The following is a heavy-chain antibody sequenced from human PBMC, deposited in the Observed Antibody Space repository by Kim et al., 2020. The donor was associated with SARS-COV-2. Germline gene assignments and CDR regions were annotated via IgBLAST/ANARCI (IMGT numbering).Heavy chain of an antibody. D-gene: IGHD3-10*01. J-gene: IGHJ6*02. V-gene: IGHV3-21*01. CDR1: GFTFSSYS. CDR2: ISSSSSYI. CDR3: ARVGYYGSGSYTGMDV. Sequence: GGSLRLSCAASGFTFSSYSMNWVRQAPGKGLEWVSSISSSSSYIYYADSVKGRFTISRDNAKNSLYLQMNSLRAEDTAVYYCARVGYYGSGSYTGMDVWGQGTTVTVSS.